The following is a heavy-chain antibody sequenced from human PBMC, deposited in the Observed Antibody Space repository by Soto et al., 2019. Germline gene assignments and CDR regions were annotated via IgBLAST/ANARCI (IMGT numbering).Heavy chain of an antibody. Sequence: EVQLVESGGGLVKPGWSLRLSCAASGVTFSRYSMTWVRQAPGKGLEWVSSISGSGTYIYYADSMKGRFTISRDNAKNSLFLQMNSLKAEDTAVYYCAREVDSSGWYHYWGQGTLVTVSS. CDR1: GVTFSRYS. CDR3: AREVDSSGWYHY. CDR2: ISGSGTYI. V-gene: IGHV3-21*01. D-gene: IGHD6-19*01. J-gene: IGHJ4*02.